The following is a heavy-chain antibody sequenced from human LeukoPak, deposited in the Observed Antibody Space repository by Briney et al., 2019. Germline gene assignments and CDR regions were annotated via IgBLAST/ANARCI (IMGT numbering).Heavy chain of an antibody. Sequence: GGSLRLSCAASGFTFSNYWMHWVRQAPGKGLVWVSRINSDGINTSYADSVKGRFSISRDNAKNTLNLQMNSLRAEDTAVYYCARDLGQYYDTSDNWFDPWGQGTLVTVSS. CDR1: GFTFSNYW. CDR2: INSDGINT. V-gene: IGHV3-74*01. J-gene: IGHJ5*02. D-gene: IGHD3-22*01. CDR3: ARDLGQYYDTSDNWFDP.